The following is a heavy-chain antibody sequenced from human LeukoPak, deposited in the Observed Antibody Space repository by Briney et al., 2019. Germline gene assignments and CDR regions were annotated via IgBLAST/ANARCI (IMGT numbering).Heavy chain of an antibody. CDR2: ISAYNGNT. J-gene: IGHJ5*02. CDR1: GYTFTSYG. D-gene: IGHD6-19*01. Sequence: VASVKVSCKASGYTFTSYGISWVRQAPGQGLEWMGWISAYNGNTNYAQKLQGRVTMTTDTSTSTAYMELRSLRSDDTAVYYCARDQGYSSGWYVGNWFDPWGQGTLVTVSS. CDR3: ARDQGYSSGWYVGNWFDP. V-gene: IGHV1-18*01.